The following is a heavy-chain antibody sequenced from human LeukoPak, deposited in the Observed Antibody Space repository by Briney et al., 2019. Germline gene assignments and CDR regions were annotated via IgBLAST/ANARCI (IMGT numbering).Heavy chain of an antibody. D-gene: IGHD5-24*01. CDR3: AKEGRSLQTY. Sequence: PGESLRLSCTASGFTFSNFWMGWVRQAPGKGLEWVANIKQDETEKFYLGSVKGRFTISRDNAKNSLYLQMNSLRVEDTAVYYCAKEGRSLQTYWGQGTLVTVSS. CDR1: GFTFSNFW. CDR2: IKQDETEK. V-gene: IGHV3-7*03. J-gene: IGHJ4*02.